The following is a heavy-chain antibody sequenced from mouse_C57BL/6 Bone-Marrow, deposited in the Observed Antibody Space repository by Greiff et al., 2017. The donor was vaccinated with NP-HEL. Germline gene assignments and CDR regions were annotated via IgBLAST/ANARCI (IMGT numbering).Heavy chain of an antibody. V-gene: IGHV1-55*01. D-gene: IGHD1-1*01. Sequence: VQLQQPGAELVKPGASVKMSCKASGYTFTSYWITWVKQRPGQGLEWIGDIYPGSGSTNYNEKFKSKATLTVDTSSSTAYMQLSSLTSEDSAVYYCALFITTVVAPEDYWGQGTTLTVSS. CDR2: IYPGSGST. CDR1: GYTFTSYW. J-gene: IGHJ2*01. CDR3: ALFITTVVAPEDY.